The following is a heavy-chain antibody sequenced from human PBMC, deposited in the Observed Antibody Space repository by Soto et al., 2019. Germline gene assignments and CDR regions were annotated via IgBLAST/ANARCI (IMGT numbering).Heavy chain of an antibody. CDR2: IYHSGST. CDR1: GGSISSSNW. V-gene: IGHV4-4*02. J-gene: IGHJ6*02. Sequence: SETLSLTCAVSGGSISSSNWWSWVRQPPGKGLEWIGEIYHSGSTNYNPSLKSRVTISVDKSKNQFSLKLSSVTAADTGVYYCARGSNYYYYGMDVWGQGTTVTVSS. CDR3: ARGSNYYYYGMDV.